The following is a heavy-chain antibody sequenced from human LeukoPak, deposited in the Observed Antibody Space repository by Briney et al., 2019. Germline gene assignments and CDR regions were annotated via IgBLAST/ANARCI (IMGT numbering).Heavy chain of an antibody. CDR3: ARSGDSSAYFGS. Sequence: SETLSLTCTVSGVPISSHYWSWSRQPPGKGLEWIGNIYYDGTTNYNPSLRSRITISIDTSRNQFSLRLSSVTTADSAMYYRARSGDSSAYFGSWGQGTLVAVSS. CDR1: GVPISSHY. CDR2: IYYDGTT. J-gene: IGHJ4*02. D-gene: IGHD3-22*01. V-gene: IGHV4-59*11.